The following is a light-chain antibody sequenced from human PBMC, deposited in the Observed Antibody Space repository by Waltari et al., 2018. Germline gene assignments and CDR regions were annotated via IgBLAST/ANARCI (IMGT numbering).Light chain of an antibody. V-gene: IGKV3-11*01. CDR2: DVD. CDR3: QQRSIWPPIT. J-gene: IGKJ5*01. Sequence: EIVLTQCPATLSVSPGERATVSCRASPNVSIFLAWYQHKPGQAPRLIIYDVDNRATGIPPSFSGSGSGTDFTLTISRFESEDSAVYSCQQRSIWPPITFGQGTRLEIK. CDR1: PNVSIF.